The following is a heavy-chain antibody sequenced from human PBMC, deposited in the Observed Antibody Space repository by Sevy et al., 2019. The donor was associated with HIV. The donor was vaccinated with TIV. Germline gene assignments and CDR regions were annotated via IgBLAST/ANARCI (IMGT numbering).Heavy chain of an antibody. CDR1: GFTFSSYE. CDR2: ITNSGSAE. CDR3: ARDLPPSATTVAHFDY. D-gene: IGHD4-17*01. V-gene: IGHV3-48*03. Sequence: GGSLRLSCAASGFTFSSYEMNWVRQAPGKGLEWVSYITNSGSAEYYSDSVRGRFTISRDNTKNSLYLQMNSLRAEDTALYYCARDLPPSATTVAHFDYWGRGTLVTDSS. J-gene: IGHJ4*02.